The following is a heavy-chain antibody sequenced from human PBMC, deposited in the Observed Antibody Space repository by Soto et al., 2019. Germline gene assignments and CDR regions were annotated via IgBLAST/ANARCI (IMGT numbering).Heavy chain of an antibody. Sequence: QVQLQESGPGLVKPSETLSLTCTVSGGSIRSYYWSWIRQPPGKGLEWIGYIYYSGSTNYNPSLKGRVTRAVDTSKHQFSLKQSTVTAADTAVDYCARAPREGSSWYFPVDYWGQGTLVTVSP. CDR1: GGSIRSYY. D-gene: IGHD6-13*01. CDR3: ARAPREGSSWYFPVDY. J-gene: IGHJ4*02. V-gene: IGHV4-59*01. CDR2: IYYSGST.